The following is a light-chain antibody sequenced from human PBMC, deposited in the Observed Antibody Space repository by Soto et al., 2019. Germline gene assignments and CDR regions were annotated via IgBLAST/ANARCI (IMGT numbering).Light chain of an antibody. CDR2: DVS. CDR1: GSDVGAYRY. CDR3: DSYTSSSSYA. V-gene: IGLV2-14*01. Sequence: QSALTQPASVSGSPGQSITISCTGTGSDVGAYRYVSWYQQHPGQAPKLIIYDVSNRPSGVSDRFSGSKSGNTASLTSSGLQSEDEADYYCDSYTSSSSYAFGTGTKVTVL. J-gene: IGLJ1*01.